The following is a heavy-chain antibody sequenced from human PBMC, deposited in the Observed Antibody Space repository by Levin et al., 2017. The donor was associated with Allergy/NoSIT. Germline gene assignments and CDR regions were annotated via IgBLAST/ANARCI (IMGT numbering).Heavy chain of an antibody. V-gene: IGHV3-15*01. D-gene: IGHD1-26*01. CDR3: TTPAAGATFDY. CDR2: IKGKSDAGTT. J-gene: IGHJ4*02. Sequence: AGGSLRLSCVGSGFTFTDAWMSWVRQAPGKGLEWVGRIKGKSDAGTTEYAAPVKDKFTISRDDSKNTLYLQMNSLKNEDTAVYYCTTPAAGATFDYWGQGTLVTVSS. CDR1: GFTFTDAW.